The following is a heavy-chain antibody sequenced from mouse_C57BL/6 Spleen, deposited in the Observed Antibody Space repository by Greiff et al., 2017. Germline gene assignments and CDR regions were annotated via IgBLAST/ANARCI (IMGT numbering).Heavy chain of an antibody. CDR3: ARSSYDYGLNV. Sequence: VKLVESGPELVKPGASVKISCKASGYAFSSSWMNWVKQRPGKGLEWIGRIYPGDGDTNYNGKFKGKATLTADKSSSTAYMQLSSLTSEDSAVYFCARSSYDYGLNVWGTGTTVTVSS. V-gene: IGHV1-82*01. CDR1: GYAFSSSW. D-gene: IGHD2-4*01. J-gene: IGHJ1*03. CDR2: IYPGDGDT.